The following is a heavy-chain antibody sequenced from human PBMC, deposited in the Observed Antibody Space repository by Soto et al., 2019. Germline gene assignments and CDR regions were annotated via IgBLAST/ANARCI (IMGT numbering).Heavy chain of an antibody. CDR2: IWYDGSNK. V-gene: IGHV3-33*01. CDR1: GFTFSSYG. Sequence: QVQLVESGGGVVQPGRSLRLSCAASGFTFSSYGMHWVRQVPGKGLEWVAVIWYDGSNKYYADSVKGRFTISRDNSKNTLYLQMNSLRAEDTAVYYCARDLGNLVVPAAISGWFDPWGQGTLVTVSS. J-gene: IGHJ5*02. D-gene: IGHD2-2*02. CDR3: ARDLGNLVVPAAISGWFDP.